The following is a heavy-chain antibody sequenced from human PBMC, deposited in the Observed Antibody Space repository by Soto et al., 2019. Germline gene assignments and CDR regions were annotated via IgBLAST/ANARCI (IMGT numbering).Heavy chain of an antibody. V-gene: IGHV4-61*08. CDR1: GGSIISRDYY. CDR2: IFYNGRT. J-gene: IGHJ5*02. Sequence: QVPLQEPGPGLVKPSETLSLTCSVSGGSIISRDYYWVWVRRAPGRGPIWIGYIFYNGRTDYNPSLQSLVTIYVDTSQKQFSLRRASVTVADTAIYYCARGVISADDPSAWFDPWGRGPSVTVSS. CDR3: ARGVISADDPSAWFDP. D-gene: IGHD5-12*01.